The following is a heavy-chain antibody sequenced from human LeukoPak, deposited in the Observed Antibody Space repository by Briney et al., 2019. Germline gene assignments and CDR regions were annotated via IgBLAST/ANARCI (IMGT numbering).Heavy chain of an antibody. CDR2: INPNSGGT. CDR3: ARDRVAKTNWIDP. Sequence: ASVKVSCKASGYTFTGYYMHWVRQAPGQGLEWMGWINPNSGGTNYAQKFQGRVTMTRDTSISTAYMELSRLRSDDTAVYYCARDRVAKTNWIDPWGQGTLVTVYS. D-gene: IGHD5-12*01. V-gene: IGHV1-2*02. CDR1: GYTFTGYY. J-gene: IGHJ5*02.